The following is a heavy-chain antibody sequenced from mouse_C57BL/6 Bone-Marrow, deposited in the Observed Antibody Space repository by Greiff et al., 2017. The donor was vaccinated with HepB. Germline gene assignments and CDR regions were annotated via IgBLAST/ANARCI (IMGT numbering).Heavy chain of an antibody. J-gene: IGHJ2*01. CDR2: IDPSDSYT. CDR3: ARDIRRS. V-gene: IGHV1-59*01. CDR1: GYTFTSYW. Sequence: QVQLQQPGAELVRPGTSVKLSCKASGYTFTSYWMHWVKQRPGQGLEWIGVIDPSDSYTNYNQKFKGKATLTVDTSSSTAYMQLSSLTSEDSAVYYCARDIRRSWGQGTTLTVSS. D-gene: IGHD1-1*01.